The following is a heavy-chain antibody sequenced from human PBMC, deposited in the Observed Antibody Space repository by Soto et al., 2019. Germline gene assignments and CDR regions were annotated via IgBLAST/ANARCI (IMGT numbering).Heavy chain of an antibody. D-gene: IGHD3-3*01. Sequence: QLQLVQSGAELKKPGASVKVSCKASGYTFTSYDINWVRQAPGQGLEWMGWMKPNSGTTGNAQKFQARVTMTRNTSISTAYMELSRLRSKDTAVYYCARGRFLEGFPTRPDAFDIWGQGTMVTVSS. V-gene: IGHV1-8*01. CDR1: GYTFTSYD. CDR3: ARGRFLEGFPTRPDAFDI. J-gene: IGHJ3*02. CDR2: MKPNSGTT.